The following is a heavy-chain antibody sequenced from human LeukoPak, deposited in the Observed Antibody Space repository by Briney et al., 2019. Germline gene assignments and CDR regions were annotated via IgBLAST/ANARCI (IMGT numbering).Heavy chain of an antibody. D-gene: IGHD3-22*01. J-gene: IGHJ3*02. CDR3: ARDPRDSSGFTDASDI. V-gene: IGHV4-59*01. Sequence: SETLSLTCTVSGGSISSYYWSWIRQPPGKGLEWIGYIYYSGSTNYNPSLKSRVTISVDTSKNQFSLKLSSVTAADTAVYYCARDPRDSSGFTDASDIWGQGTMVTVSS. CDR1: GGSISSYY. CDR2: IYYSGST.